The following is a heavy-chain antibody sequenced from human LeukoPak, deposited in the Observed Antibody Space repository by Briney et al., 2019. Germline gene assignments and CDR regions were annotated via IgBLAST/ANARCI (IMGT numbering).Heavy chain of an antibody. CDR2: ISSSGSHI. J-gene: IGHJ5*02. V-gene: IGHV3-21*01. CDR1: GFTFSSYS. D-gene: IGHD6-19*01. Sequence: PGGSLRLSCAASGFTFSSYSMNWVRQAPGKGLEWVSSISSSGSHIYYADSVKGRFTISRDNSKNTLYLQMNSLRAEDTAVYYCAKDRVAVAGTSWFDPWGQGTLVTVSS. CDR3: AKDRVAVAGTSWFDP.